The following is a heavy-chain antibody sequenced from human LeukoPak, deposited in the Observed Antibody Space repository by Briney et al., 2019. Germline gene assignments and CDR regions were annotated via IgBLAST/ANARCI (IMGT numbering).Heavy chain of an antibody. CDR1: GLTVSSDY. J-gene: IGHJ4*02. Sequence: PGGSLRLSCAASGLTVSSDYMSWVRQAPGKGLEWVSVIYSGGSTYYADSVKGRFTISRDNSKNTLYLQMNSLRAEDTAVYYCARDEILTGYYGTKYYLDYWGQGTLVTVSS. CDR2: IYSGGST. CDR3: ARDEILTGYYGTKYYLDY. V-gene: IGHV3-53*01. D-gene: IGHD3-9*01.